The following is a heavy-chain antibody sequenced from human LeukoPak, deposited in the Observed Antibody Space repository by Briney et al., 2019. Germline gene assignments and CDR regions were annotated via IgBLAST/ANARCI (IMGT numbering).Heavy chain of an antibody. Sequence: SETLSLTCTVSGYSISSGYYWGWIRRPPGKGLEWIGSIYHSGSTYYNPSLKSRVTISVDTSKNQFSLKLSSVTAADTAVYYCARDGVVSSGYSFDYWGQGTLVTVSS. CDR2: IYHSGST. CDR1: GYSISSGYY. D-gene: IGHD3-22*01. CDR3: ARDGVVSSGYSFDY. V-gene: IGHV4-38-2*02. J-gene: IGHJ4*02.